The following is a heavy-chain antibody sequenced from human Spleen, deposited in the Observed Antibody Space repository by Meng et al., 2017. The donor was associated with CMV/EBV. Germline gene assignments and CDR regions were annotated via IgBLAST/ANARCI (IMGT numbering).Heavy chain of an antibody. J-gene: IGHJ3*02. CDR1: GGSIGSDTYY. V-gene: IGHV4-39*07. CDR2: IYYSGSA. CDR3: ARDDEGDCGSDCYHDALDI. Sequence: SETLSLTCTVSGGSIGSDTYYWGWIRQPPGKGLEWIASIYYSGSAYYNPSLKSRVTISIDTSKNQVSLKLTSVTAADTAVYFCARDDEGDCGSDCYHDALDIWGQGTMVTVSS. D-gene: IGHD2-21*01.